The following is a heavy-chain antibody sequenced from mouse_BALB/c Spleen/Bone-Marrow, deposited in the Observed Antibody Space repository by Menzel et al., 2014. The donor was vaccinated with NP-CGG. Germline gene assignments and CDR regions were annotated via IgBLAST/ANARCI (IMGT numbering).Heavy chain of an antibody. V-gene: IGHV1S135*01. J-gene: IGHJ2*01. CDR1: GYSLTSYY. CDR2: IDPFNGGT. D-gene: IGHD2-4*01. Sequence: VQLQQSGPELMKPGASVKISCKASGYSLTSYYMHWVKQSHGKSLEWIGYIDPFNGGTSYNQKFKGKATLTVDKSSNTAYMHLSSLTSEDSAVYYCARAYDFLDYWGQGSTLTVSS. CDR3: ARAYDFLDY.